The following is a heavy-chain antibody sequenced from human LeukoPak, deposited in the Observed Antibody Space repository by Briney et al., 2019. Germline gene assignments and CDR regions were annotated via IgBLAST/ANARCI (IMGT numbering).Heavy chain of an antibody. D-gene: IGHD2-2*01. CDR2: IKCDGSAK. CDR1: GFTFSTYW. Sequence: GGSLRLSCAASGFTFSTYWMSWVRQAPGKGPEWVANIKCDGSAKNYVDSVKGRFTISRDNAKDSLYLQMNSLRAEDTAVYYCARDPSEEDWGQGTLVTVSS. CDR3: ARDPSEED. V-gene: IGHV3-7*01. J-gene: IGHJ4*02.